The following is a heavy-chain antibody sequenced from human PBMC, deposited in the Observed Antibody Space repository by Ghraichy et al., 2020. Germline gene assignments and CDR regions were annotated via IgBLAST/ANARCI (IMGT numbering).Heavy chain of an antibody. J-gene: IGHJ4*02. Sequence: GGSLRLSCAASGFTFSSYAMHWVRQAPGKGLECVGVISHDGRQKYYADSVRGRFGISRDDSNNTLYLQMNNLRPEDTAVYYCARVGGGGYNQIDYWGQGTLVTVSS. V-gene: IGHV3-30*09. D-gene: IGHD5-24*01. CDR3: ARVGGGGYNQIDY. CDR2: ISHDGRQK. CDR1: GFTFSSYA.